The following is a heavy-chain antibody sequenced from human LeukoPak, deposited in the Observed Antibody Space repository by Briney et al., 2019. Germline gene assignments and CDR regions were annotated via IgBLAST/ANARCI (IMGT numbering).Heavy chain of an antibody. CDR3: ASRNSAGGDY. J-gene: IGHJ4*02. CDR2: IYYSGST. D-gene: IGHD1-14*01. CDR1: GGSISSGGYY. Sequence: SETLSLTCTVSGGSISSGGYYWSWIRQHPGTGLEWIGYIYYSGSTYYNPSLKSRVTISVDTSKNQFSLKLSSVTAADTAVYYCASRNSAGGDYWGQGTLVTVSS. V-gene: IGHV4-31*03.